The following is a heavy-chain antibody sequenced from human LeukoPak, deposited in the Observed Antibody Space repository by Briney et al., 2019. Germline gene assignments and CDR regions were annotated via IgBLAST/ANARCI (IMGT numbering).Heavy chain of an antibody. CDR3: ARDSDYDFWSGYYPTGTYGMDV. CDR2: IYYSGST. J-gene: IGHJ6*02. CDR1: GGSISSYY. Sequence: PSETLSLTCTVSGGSISSYYWSWIRQPPGKGLEWIGYIYYSGSTNYNPSLKSRVTISVDTSKNQFSLKLSSVTAADTAVYYCARDSDYDFWSGYYPTGTYGMDVWGQGTTVTVSS. D-gene: IGHD3-3*01. V-gene: IGHV4-59*01.